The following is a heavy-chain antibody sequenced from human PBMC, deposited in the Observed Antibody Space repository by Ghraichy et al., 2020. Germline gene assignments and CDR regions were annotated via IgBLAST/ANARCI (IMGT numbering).Heavy chain of an antibody. Sequence: GGSLRLTCAASGFTFSSYAMHWVRQAPGKGLEWVAVISYDGSNKYYADSVKGRFTISRDNSKNTLYLQMNSLRAEDTAVYYCARDGPLDCTNGVCQYYYYYYGMDVWGQGTTVTVSS. V-gene: IGHV3-30-3*01. J-gene: IGHJ6*02. CDR3: ARDGPLDCTNGVCQYYYYYYGMDV. CDR2: ISYDGSNK. CDR1: GFTFSSYA. D-gene: IGHD2-8*01.